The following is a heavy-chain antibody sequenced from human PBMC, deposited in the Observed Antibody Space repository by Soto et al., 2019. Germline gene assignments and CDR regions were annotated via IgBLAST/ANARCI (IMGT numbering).Heavy chain of an antibody. CDR1: GGSISSGGYY. Sequence: QVQLQESGPGLVKPSQTLSLTCTVSGGSISSGGYYLSWIRQHPGKGLEWIGYIYYSGSTYYNPSLKSRVTISVDTSKNQFSLKLSSVTAADTAVYYCARNYYSSGYYYYAFDIWGQGTMVTVSS. V-gene: IGHV4-31*03. D-gene: IGHD3-22*01. CDR3: ARNYYSSGYYYYAFDI. J-gene: IGHJ3*02. CDR2: IYYSGST.